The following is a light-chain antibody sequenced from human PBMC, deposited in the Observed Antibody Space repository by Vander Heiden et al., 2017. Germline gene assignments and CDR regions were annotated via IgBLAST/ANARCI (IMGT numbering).Light chain of an antibody. Sequence: QSALTQPPSASGSPGQSVTISCTGTSSDVGGYNYVSWYQQHPGKAPNLMIYEVSKRPSGVPDRFSGSKSGNTASLTVSGLQAEDEADYYCTSYAGGNNLYVFGTGTKVTVL. CDR1: SSDVGGYNY. CDR3: TSYAGGNNLYV. J-gene: IGLJ1*01. V-gene: IGLV2-8*01. CDR2: EVS.